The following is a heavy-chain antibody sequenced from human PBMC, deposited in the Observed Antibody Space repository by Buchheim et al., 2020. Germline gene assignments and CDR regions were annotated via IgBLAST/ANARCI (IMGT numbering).Heavy chain of an antibody. CDR3: AKDTNYDSSGYYGHLFDY. V-gene: IGHV3-23*04. D-gene: IGHD3-22*01. CDR1: GFTFSSYA. Sequence: EVQLVESGGGLVQPGGSLRLSCAASGFTFSSYAMSWVRQAPGKGLEWVSAISGSGGSTYYADSVKGRFTISRDNSKNTLYPQMNSLRAEDTAVYYCAKDTNYDSSGYYGHLFDYWGQGTL. J-gene: IGHJ4*02. CDR2: ISGSGGST.